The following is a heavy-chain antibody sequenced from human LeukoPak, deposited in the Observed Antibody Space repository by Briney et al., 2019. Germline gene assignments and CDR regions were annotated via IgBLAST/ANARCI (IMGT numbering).Heavy chain of an antibody. Sequence: GGSLRLSCAASGFTFSSYSMNRVRQAPGKGLEWVSSISSSSSYIYYADSVKGRFTISRDNAKNSLYLQMNSLRAEDTAVYYCARDGSIAARAFDYWGQGTLVTVSS. CDR1: GFTFSSYS. D-gene: IGHD6-6*01. CDR3: ARDGSIAARAFDY. J-gene: IGHJ4*02. V-gene: IGHV3-21*01. CDR2: ISSSSSYI.